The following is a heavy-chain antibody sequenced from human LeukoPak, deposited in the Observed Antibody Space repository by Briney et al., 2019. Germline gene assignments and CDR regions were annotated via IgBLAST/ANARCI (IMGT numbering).Heavy chain of an antibody. CDR3: VRDFRSADY. CDR2: ICPGGTIT. Sequence: GGSLRLSCTASGFTFSNYCMHWVRQTPGKGLIWVSRICPGGTITNYADSVKGRFTTSRDDAKNMMFLQMNSLRADDTAVYYCVRDFRSADYWGQGILVTVSS. CDR1: GFTFSNYC. J-gene: IGHJ4*02. V-gene: IGHV3-74*01.